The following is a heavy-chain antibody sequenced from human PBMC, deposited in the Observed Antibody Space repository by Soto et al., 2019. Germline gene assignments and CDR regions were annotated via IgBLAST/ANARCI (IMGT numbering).Heavy chain of an antibody. D-gene: IGHD6-13*01. V-gene: IGHV1-18*04. CDR3: ARDSSRSPISYYYYDGMDV. Sequence: ASVKVSCKASGYTFTSYGISWVRPAPGQGLEWMGWISAYNGNTNYAQKLQGRVTMTTDTSTSTAYMELRSLRSDDTAVYYCARDSSRSPISYYYYDGMDVWGQGTTVTVSS. CDR1: GYTFTSYG. CDR2: ISAYNGNT. J-gene: IGHJ6*02.